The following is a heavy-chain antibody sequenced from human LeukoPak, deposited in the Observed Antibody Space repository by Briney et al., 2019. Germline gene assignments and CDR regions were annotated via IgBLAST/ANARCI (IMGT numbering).Heavy chain of an antibody. CDR3: ARVDGSSFVSAPYPDY. CDR1: GGSISSGDYY. D-gene: IGHD6-6*01. Sequence: SETLSLTCTVSGGSISSGDYYWSWMRQPPGKGLEWIGYIYYSGSTYYSPSLKSRVTISVDTSKNQFSLKLSSVTAADTAVYYCARVDGSSFVSAPYPDYWGQGTLVTVSS. V-gene: IGHV4-30-4*01. CDR2: IYYSGST. J-gene: IGHJ4*02.